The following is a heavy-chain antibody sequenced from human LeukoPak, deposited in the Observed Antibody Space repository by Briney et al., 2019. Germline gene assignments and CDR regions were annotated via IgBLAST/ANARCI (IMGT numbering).Heavy chain of an antibody. CDR1: GGTFSSYA. J-gene: IGHJ6*02. V-gene: IGHV1-69*13. CDR3: ASNEDIVVVPAADLYYYYYGMDV. Sequence: SVKVSCKASGGTFSSYAISWVRQAPGQGLEWMGGIIPIFGTANYAQKFQGRVTITADESTSTAYMELSSLRSEDTAVYYCASNEDIVVVPAADLYYYYYGMDVWGQGTTVTVS. D-gene: IGHD2-2*01. CDR2: IIPIFGTA.